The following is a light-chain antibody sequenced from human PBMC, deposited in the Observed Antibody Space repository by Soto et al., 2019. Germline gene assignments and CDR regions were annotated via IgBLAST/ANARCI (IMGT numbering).Light chain of an antibody. CDR3: QQYGSSLTWT. Sequence: EVVLTQSPGTVSLSPGERVTLSCRASQSVISNYLAWYQQRPGQAPRLLIYAASSRATGIPDRFSSSGSGTDFTLSISRLEPEDFAVYYCQQYGSSLTWTFGQGTKVE. V-gene: IGKV3-20*01. J-gene: IGKJ1*01. CDR2: AAS. CDR1: QSVISNY.